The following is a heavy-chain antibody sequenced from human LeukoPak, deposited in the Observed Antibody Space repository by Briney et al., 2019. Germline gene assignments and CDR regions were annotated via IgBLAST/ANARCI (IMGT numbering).Heavy chain of an antibody. V-gene: IGHV3-30*18. CDR2: ISYDGSNK. CDR3: AKDPLGYSRSSPGDY. Sequence: GGSLRLSCAASGFSFSSFGMHWVRQAPGKGLEWVAVISYDGSNKYYADSVKGRFTISRDNSQNTLYLQMNSLRAEDTAVYYCAKDPLGYSRSSPGDYWGQGTLVTVSS. CDR1: GFSFSSFG. D-gene: IGHD2-21*01. J-gene: IGHJ4*02.